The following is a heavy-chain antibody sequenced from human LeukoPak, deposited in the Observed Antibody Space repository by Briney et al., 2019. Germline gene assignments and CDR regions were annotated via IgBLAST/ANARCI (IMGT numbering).Heavy chain of an antibody. J-gene: IGHJ2*01. CDR2: IYFSGST. D-gene: IGHD5-12*01. CDR1: GGSISTYF. Sequence: PSETLSLTCTASGGSISTYFWSWLRQSPGKGLEWIGHIYFSGSTNYNPSLESRVTISVDTSKNQFSLKLSSVTAADTAVYYCARGGGGYSWYFDLWGRGTLVTVSS. V-gene: IGHV4-59*08. CDR3: ARGGGGYSWYFDL.